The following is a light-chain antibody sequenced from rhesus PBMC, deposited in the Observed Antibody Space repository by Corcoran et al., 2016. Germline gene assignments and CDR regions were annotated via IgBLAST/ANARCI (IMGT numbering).Light chain of an antibody. J-gene: IGKJ2*01. Sequence: DIQMTQSPSSLSASVGDTVTITCRASQGISSWLAGYQQKPGNAPKPLSYKASSLKSGVPSRFSGIGCGTDFTLTISSLHSEDFATYYCQQYSSRPHSFGQGTKVEIK. CDR2: KAS. CDR3: QQYSSRPHS. CDR1: QGISSW. V-gene: IGKV1-22*01.